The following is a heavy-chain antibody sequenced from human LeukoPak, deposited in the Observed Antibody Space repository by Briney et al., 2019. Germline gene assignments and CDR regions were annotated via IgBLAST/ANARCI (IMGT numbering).Heavy chain of an antibody. J-gene: IGHJ6*03. CDR2: IIAYSGNT. CDR1: GYTFTSYG. Sequence: ASVKVSCKASGYTFTSYGMSWVRQAPGQGLEWMGWIIAYSGNTNYAQKLQGRVTMTTDTSTSTAYMELRRLRSDDTAVYYCATVHRQSAIVVVPAAMPPSSYYMDVWGKGTPVTISS. D-gene: IGHD2-2*01. CDR3: ATVHRQSAIVVVPAAMPPSSYYMDV. V-gene: IGHV1-18*01.